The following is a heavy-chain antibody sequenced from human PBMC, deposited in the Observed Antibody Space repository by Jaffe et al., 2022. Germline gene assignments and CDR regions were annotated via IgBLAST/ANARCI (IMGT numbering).Heavy chain of an antibody. CDR2: IIPIFGTA. CDR1: GGTFSSYA. J-gene: IGHJ2*01. Sequence: QVQLVQSGAEVKKPGSSVKVSCKASGGTFSSYAISWVRQAPGQGLEWMGGIIPIFGTANYAQKFQGRVTITADESTSTAYMELSSLRSEDTAVYYCAREEWPRDFGASGYFDLWGRGTLVTVSS. D-gene: IGHD3-3*01. V-gene: IGHV1-69*01. CDR3: AREEWPRDFGASGYFDL.